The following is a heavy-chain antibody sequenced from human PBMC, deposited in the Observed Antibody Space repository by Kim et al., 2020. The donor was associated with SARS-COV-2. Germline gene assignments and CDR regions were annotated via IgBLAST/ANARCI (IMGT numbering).Heavy chain of an antibody. V-gene: IGHV1-8*01. D-gene: IGHD1-26*01. Sequence: QKFQGRGTMTRNTSISTAYMELSSLRSEDTAVYYCARGRSGSYYSRYFDLWGRGTLVTVSS. J-gene: IGHJ2*01. CDR3: ARGRSGSYYSRYFDL.